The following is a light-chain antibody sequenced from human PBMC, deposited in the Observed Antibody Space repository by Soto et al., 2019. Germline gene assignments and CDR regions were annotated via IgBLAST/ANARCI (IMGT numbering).Light chain of an antibody. CDR1: ESISSW. J-gene: IGKJ4*01. V-gene: IGKV1-12*01. CDR2: AAS. Sequence: DIQMTQSPSTLSASIGDRVTITFRASESISSWLAWYQQKPGKAPKLLIYAASSLQSGVPSRFSGSGSGTDFTLTISSLQPEDFATYYCQQANSFLTFGGGTKVDIK. CDR3: QQANSFLT.